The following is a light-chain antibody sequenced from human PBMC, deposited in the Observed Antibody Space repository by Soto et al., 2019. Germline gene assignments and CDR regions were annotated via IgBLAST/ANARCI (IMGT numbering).Light chain of an antibody. CDR3: QQYNSYPWT. CDR1: QSISSW. CDR2: KAS. J-gene: IGKJ1*01. V-gene: IGKV1-5*03. Sequence: DIRMTQSPSTLSASVGDRVTITCRASQSISSWLAWYQQKPGKVPKLLIYKASSLESGVPSRFSGSGSGTEVTLTISSLQPDDFATYYCQQYNSYPWTFGQGTKVEIK.